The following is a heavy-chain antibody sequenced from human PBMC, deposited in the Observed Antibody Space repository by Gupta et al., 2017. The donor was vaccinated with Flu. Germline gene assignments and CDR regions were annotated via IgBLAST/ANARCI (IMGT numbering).Heavy chain of an antibody. J-gene: IGHJ4*02. Sequence: QVQLQQWGAGLLKPSETLSLTCAVYGGSFSGYYWSWIRQPPGKGLEWIGEINHSGSTNYNPSLKSRVTISVDTSKNQFSLKLSSVTAADTAVYYCARESMVRGVDYWGQGTLVTVSS. V-gene: IGHV4-34*01. CDR3: ARESMVRGVDY. CDR2: INHSGST. CDR1: GGSFSGYY. D-gene: IGHD3-10*01.